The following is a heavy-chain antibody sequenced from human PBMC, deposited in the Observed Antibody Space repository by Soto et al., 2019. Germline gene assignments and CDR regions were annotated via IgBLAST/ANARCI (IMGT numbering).Heavy chain of an antibody. CDR2: INPNSGGT. J-gene: IGHJ6*02. V-gene: IGHV1-2*02. D-gene: IGHD3-10*01. CDR3: ARDTGGRITMVRGVSGPGCDV. Sequence: ASVKVSCKASGYIFTANYLHWIRQAPGQGLEWMGWINPNSGGTNYAQKFQGRVTMTRDTSISTACMELSRLRSDDTAVYYCARDTGGRITMVRGVSGPGCDVWGQGTTVTVSS. CDR1: GYIFTANY.